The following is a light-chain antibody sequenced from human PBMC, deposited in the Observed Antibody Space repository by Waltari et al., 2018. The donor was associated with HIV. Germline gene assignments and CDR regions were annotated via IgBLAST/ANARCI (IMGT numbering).Light chain of an antibody. CDR2: DDI. V-gene: IGLV3-21*02. CDR1: NVGSNS. J-gene: IGLJ1*01. Sequence: SYVLTQPPSESVAPGQTARVTCGGQNVGSNSVHWYQQKAGQPPTLVLYDDIDRPSGIPERFSGSNSGNTATLTISRVEVGDEADYYCHVWDSAGDGHVFGSGTKVTV. CDR3: HVWDSAGDGHV.